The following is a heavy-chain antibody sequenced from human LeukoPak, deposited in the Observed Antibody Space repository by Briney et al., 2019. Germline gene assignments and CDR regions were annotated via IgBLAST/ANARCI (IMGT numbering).Heavy chain of an antibody. CDR2: INPSGGST. V-gene: IGHV1-46*01. J-gene: IGHJ4*02. Sequence: ASETVSCKTFGYTFTIYYMHWVRQAPGQGLEWMGIINPSGGSTSYAQKFQGRVTMTRDTSTSTVYMELSSLRSEDTAVYYCAGDMTSWGQGTLVTVSS. D-gene: IGHD3-16*01. CDR3: AGDMTS. CDR1: GYTFTIYY.